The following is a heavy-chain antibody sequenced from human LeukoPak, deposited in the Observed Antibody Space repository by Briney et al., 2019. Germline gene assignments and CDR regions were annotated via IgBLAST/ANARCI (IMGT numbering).Heavy chain of an antibody. V-gene: IGHV3-23*01. Sequence: GGSLRLSCAASGFTFSSYAMSWVRQAPGKGLEWVSAISGSGGSTYYADSVKGRFTISRDNSKNTLYLEMNSLRAEDTAVYYCAKDFVEMTTVTTFDYWGQGTLVTVSS. CDR3: AKDFVEMTTVTTFDY. CDR2: ISGSGGST. D-gene: IGHD4-17*01. CDR1: GFTFSSYA. J-gene: IGHJ4*02.